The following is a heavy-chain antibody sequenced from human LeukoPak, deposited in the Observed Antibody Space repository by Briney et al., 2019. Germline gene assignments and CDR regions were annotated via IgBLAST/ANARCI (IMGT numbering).Heavy chain of an antibody. CDR3: ARERLEGDGIQPKYYYYGMDV. J-gene: IGHJ6*02. D-gene: IGHD5-18*01. CDR2: IYSGGST. CDR1: GFTVSRNY. Sequence: PGGSLRLSCGASGFTVSRNYMSWVRQAPGKGLEWVAVIYSGGSTNYADSVKGRFTISRDNSKNTLYLQMNSLRAEDAAVYYCARERLEGDGIQPKYYYYGMDVWGQGTTVTVSS. V-gene: IGHV3-53*01.